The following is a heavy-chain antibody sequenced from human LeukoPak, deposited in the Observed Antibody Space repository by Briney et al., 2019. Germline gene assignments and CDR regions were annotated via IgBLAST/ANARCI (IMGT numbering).Heavy chain of an antibody. V-gene: IGHV1-2*02. D-gene: IGHD2-2*01. CDR2: INPNSGGT. Sequence: ASVKVSCKASGYTFTGYYMHWVRQAPGQGLEWMGWINPNSGGTNYAQKFQGRVTMTRDTSISTAYMELSRLRSDDTAVYYCARDRGYCSSTSCYSDWFDHWGQGTLVTVSS. CDR3: ARDRGYCSSTSCYSDWFDH. J-gene: IGHJ5*02. CDR1: GYTFTGYY.